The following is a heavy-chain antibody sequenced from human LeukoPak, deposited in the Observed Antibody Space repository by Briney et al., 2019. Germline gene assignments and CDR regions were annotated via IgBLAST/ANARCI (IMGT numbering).Heavy chain of an antibody. J-gene: IGHJ4*02. V-gene: IGHV1-8*03. CDR3: ARGKDGYNGGGVDY. D-gene: IGHD5-24*01. CDR1: GYTFTSYD. Sequence: ASVKVSCKASGYTFTSYDINWVRQATGQGLEWMGWMNPNSGNTGYAQKFQGRVTITRNTSISTAYMELGSLRSEDTAVYYCARGKDGYNGGGVDYWGQGTLVTVSS. CDR2: MNPNSGNT.